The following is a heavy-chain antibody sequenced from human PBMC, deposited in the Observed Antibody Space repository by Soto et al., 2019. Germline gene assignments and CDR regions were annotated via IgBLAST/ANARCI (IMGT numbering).Heavy chain of an antibody. J-gene: IGHJ6*02. CDR3: ARDSDDLRLRHYYYGMDV. CDR1: GYTFTGYY. CDR2: INPNSGGT. V-gene: IGHV1-2*02. Sequence: QVQLVQSGAEVKKPGASVKVSCKASGYTFTGYYMHWVRQAPGQGLEWMGWINPNSGGTNYAQKFQGRVTMTRDTSISTAYMELSRLRSDDTAVYYCARDSDDLRLRHYYYGMDVWGQGTTVTVSS. D-gene: IGHD4-17*01.